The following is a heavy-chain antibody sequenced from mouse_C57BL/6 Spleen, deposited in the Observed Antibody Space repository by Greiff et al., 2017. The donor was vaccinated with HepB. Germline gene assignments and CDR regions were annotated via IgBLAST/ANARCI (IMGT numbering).Heavy chain of an antibody. CDR2: IDPADSET. J-gene: IGHJ4*01. Sequence: QVQLKQPGAELVRPGSSVKLSCKASGYTFTSYWMQWVKQRPIQGLEWIGNIDPADSETHYNQKFKDKATLTVYKSSCTAYMQLSILTSSDSAVYYCAREGTSWASYFAMDYWGKVTSVTVSS. CDR1: GYTFTSYW. D-gene: IGHD4-1*01. V-gene: IGHV1-52*01. CDR3: AREGTSWASYFAMDY.